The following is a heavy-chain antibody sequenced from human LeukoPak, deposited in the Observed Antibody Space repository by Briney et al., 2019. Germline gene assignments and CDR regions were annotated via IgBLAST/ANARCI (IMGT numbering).Heavy chain of an antibody. J-gene: IGHJ3*02. V-gene: IGHV3-11*01. Sequence: GGSLRLSCAASGFTFSDYYMSRIRQAPGKGLEWVSYISSSGSTIYYADSVKGRFTISRDNAKNSLHLQMNSLRAEDTAVYYCARWLVSDAFDIWGQGTMVTVSS. CDR2: ISSSGSTI. D-gene: IGHD6-19*01. CDR3: ARWLVSDAFDI. CDR1: GFTFSDYY.